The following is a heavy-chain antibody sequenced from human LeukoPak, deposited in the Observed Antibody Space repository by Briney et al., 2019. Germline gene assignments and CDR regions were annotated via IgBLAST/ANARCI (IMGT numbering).Heavy chain of an antibody. D-gene: IGHD3-22*01. CDR3: ARRGGDSSGNFDY. V-gene: IGHV4-59*02. J-gene: IGHJ4*02. Sequence: PSETLSLTCTVSGGSVSSYYWNWIRQPPGKGLEWIGYIFYSGSTNYNPSLKSRVTISVDTSKNQFSLKLSSVTAADTAVYYCARRGGDSSGNFDYWGQGTLVTVSS. CDR2: IFYSGST. CDR1: GGSVSSYY.